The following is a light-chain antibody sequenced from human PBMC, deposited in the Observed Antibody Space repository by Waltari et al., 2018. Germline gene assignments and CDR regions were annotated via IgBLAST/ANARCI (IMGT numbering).Light chain of an antibody. Sequence: EFVLTQSPGTLSLSPGERATLACRASQSVTSSYLAWYQQKPGQAPRLLIYGASSRANGIPDRFSGRGFGTDFTLSISRLEAEDFAVYYCQHYGSSPITFGQGTRLDIK. CDR2: GAS. V-gene: IGKV3-20*01. J-gene: IGKJ5*01. CDR3: QHYGSSPIT. CDR1: QSVTSSY.